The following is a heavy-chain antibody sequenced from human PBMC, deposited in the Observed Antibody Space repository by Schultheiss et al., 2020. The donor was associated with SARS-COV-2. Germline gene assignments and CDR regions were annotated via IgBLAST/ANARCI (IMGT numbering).Heavy chain of an antibody. D-gene: IGHD1-14*01. CDR2: IYYTGST. CDR1: GGSISSTHW. V-gene: IGHV4-4*02. J-gene: IGHJ6*03. CDR3: ARLQNNLRHYYYMDV. Sequence: SETLSLTCAVSGGSISSTHWWSWVRQPPGQGLEWIGYIYYTGSTDYNPSLKSRVTISVDTSKNQFSLKLSSVTAADTAVYYCARLQNNLRHYYYMDVWGKGTTVTVSS.